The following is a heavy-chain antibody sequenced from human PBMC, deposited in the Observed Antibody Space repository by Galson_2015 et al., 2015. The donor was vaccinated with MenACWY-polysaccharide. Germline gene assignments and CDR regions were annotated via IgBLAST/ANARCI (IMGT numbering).Heavy chain of an antibody. CDR3: ARGDIGTVDI. V-gene: IGHV1-46*01. CDR2: INPSGGST. CDR1: EYTFTNYH. D-gene: IGHD3-16*02. Sequence: SVKVSCKASEYTFTNYHMHWVRQAPGQGLERMGIINPSGGSTSFAQRFQGRVAVTRDASTSTIFMEMRSLRYEDTAIYYCARGDIGTVDIWGQGTMVMVSS. J-gene: IGHJ3*02.